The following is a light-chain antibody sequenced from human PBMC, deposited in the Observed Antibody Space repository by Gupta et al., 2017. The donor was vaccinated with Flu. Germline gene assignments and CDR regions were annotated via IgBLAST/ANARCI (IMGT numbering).Light chain of an antibody. CDR1: SSDVGAYNY. CDR2: DVT. J-gene: IGLJ2*01. CDR3: CSYAGSYTLI. V-gene: IGLV2-11*01. Sequence: QSALTQPRSVSGSPGHSVPISCTATSSDVGAYNYVSWYQLIPGKAPKVMVYDVTERPSGVPDRFSGSKSGNTASLTISGLQPEDEADYYCCSYAGSYTLIFGGGTKLTVL.